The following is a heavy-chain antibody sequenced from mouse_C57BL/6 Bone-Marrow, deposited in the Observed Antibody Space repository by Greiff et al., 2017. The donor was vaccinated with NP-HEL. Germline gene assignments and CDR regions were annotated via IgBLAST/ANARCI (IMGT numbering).Heavy chain of an antibody. CDR2: ISGGGGNT. CDR3: ARHEGGYFYWYFDV. CDR1: GFTFSSYT. V-gene: IGHV5-9*01. D-gene: IGHD2-3*01. Sequence: DVKLVESGGGLVKPGGSLKLSCAASGFTFSSYTMSWVRQTPEKRLEWVATISGGGGNTYYPDSVKGRFTIPRDNAKNTLYLQMSGLRSEDTALYYCARHEGGYFYWYFDVWGTGTTVTVSS. J-gene: IGHJ1*03.